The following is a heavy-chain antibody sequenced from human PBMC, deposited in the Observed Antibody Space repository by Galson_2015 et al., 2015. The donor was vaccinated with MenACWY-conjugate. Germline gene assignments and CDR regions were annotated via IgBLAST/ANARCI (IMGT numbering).Heavy chain of an antibody. J-gene: IGHJ4*02. CDR2: VSYDGSNK. CDR1: GFTFGSYG. D-gene: IGHD5-18*01. V-gene: IGHV3-30*18. Sequence: ALRLACAASGFTFGSYGMHWVRQAPGKGVECVADVSYDGSNKYYADSVKGRFTISRDNSKNTLYLQIHGLRAEDTAVYDCSKDPGRGYSYYFDYWGQGTLVTVSS. CDR3: SKDPGRGYSYYFDY.